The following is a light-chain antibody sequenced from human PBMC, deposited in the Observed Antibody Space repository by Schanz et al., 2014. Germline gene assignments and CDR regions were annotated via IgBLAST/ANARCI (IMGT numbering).Light chain of an antibody. CDR2: GAS. CDR3: QQFNKWPPT. Sequence: EVVLTQSPATLSVSPGERGTLSCRASQTVSNNLAWYQQKPGQAPRVLIYGASSRATGIPDRFSGSGSGTDFTLTIDSLQSEDFAVYYCQQFNKWPPTFGPGTKVEIK. V-gene: IGKV3D-15*01. J-gene: IGKJ1*01. CDR1: QTVSNN.